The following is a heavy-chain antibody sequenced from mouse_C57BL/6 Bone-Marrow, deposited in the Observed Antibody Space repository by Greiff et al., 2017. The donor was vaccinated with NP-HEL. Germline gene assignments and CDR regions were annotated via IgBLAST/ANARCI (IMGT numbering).Heavy chain of an antibody. J-gene: IGHJ3*01. CDR1: GFTFSSYG. Sequence: EVQLQESGGDLVKPGGSLKLSCAASGFTFSSYGMSWVRQTPDKRLEWVATISSGGSYTYYPDSVKGRFTISRDNAKNTLYLQMSSLKSEDTAMYYCARHDYDSWFAYWGQGTLFTVSA. D-gene: IGHD2-4*01. CDR3: ARHDYDSWFAY. CDR2: ISSGGSYT. V-gene: IGHV5-6*01.